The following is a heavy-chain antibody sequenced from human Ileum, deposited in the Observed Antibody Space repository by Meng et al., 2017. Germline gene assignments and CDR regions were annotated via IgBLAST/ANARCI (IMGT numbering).Heavy chain of an antibody. D-gene: IGHD3-22*01. Sequence: QVQLQESGPGPGKPAETLALTCSVSGASIRSPYWTWIRQPPGKGLEYIGYIYYRGGASYNPSLRSRVTMSVDTSKNQFSLNLSSVTAADTAVYYCARLLDSSDWGWFDPWGQGTLVTVSS. V-gene: IGHV4-59*08. CDR2: IYYRGGA. CDR1: GASIRSPY. CDR3: ARLLDSSDWGWFDP. J-gene: IGHJ5*02.